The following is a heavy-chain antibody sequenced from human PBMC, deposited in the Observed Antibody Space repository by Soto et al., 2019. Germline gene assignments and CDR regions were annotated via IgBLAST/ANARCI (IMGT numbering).Heavy chain of an antibody. CDR2: INAGNGNT. D-gene: IGHD2-2*01. J-gene: IGHJ5*02. V-gene: IGHV1-3*01. CDR3: ARVFGGDIVVVQAAQVFDP. CDR1: GYTFTSYA. Sequence: ASVKVSCKAFGYTFTSYAMHWVRQAPGQRLEWMGWINAGNGNTKYSQKFQGRVTMTRDTSISTAYMELSRLRSDDTDVYYCARVFGGDIVVVQAAQVFDPWGQGTVVTGSS.